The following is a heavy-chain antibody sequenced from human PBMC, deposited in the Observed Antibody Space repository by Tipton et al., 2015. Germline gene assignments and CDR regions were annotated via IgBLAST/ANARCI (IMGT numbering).Heavy chain of an antibody. Sequence: GSLRLSCAASGFTFDDYGMTWVRQVPGKGLEWVAGIDWNGGSTGYADSVKGRFIISRDNAQNSLFLQMNSLTAEDTAFYYCAREGSSWYFGVYWSQGTLVSVSS. V-gene: IGHV3-20*04. CDR2: IDWNGGST. J-gene: IGHJ4*02. D-gene: IGHD6-13*01. CDR3: AREGSSWYFGVY. CDR1: GFTFDDYG.